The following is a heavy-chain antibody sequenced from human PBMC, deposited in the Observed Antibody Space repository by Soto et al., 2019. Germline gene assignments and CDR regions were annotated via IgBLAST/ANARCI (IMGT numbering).Heavy chain of an antibody. D-gene: IGHD1-26*01. Sequence: QVQLVESGGGLVKPGGSLRLSCAVSGFTFNDYQMTWFRQAPGKGLEWVSRISSTGSYADYADSVKGPFTDSRDNPNNTVYLQVGSLRDEDTAVYFCARIVGLRLNDYWGQGTLVIVSS. CDR1: GFTFNDYQ. CDR2: ISSTGSYA. CDR3: ARIVGLRLNDY. V-gene: IGHV3-11*05. J-gene: IGHJ4*02.